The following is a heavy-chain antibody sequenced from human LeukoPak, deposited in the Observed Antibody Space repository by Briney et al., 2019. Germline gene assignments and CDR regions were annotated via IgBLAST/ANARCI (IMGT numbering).Heavy chain of an antibody. D-gene: IGHD1-14*01. Sequence: GASVKVSCKASGYTFTGYYMHWVRQAPGQGLEWMGWISAYNGNTNYAQKLQGRVTMTRNTSISTAYMELSSLRSEDTAVYYCARTGSYAPPSGYWGQGTLVTVSS. CDR2: ISAYNGNT. CDR3: ARTGSYAPPSGY. CDR1: GYTFTGYY. V-gene: IGHV1-2*02. J-gene: IGHJ4*02.